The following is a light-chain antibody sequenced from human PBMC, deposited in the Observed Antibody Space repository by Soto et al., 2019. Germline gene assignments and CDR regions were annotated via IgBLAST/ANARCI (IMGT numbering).Light chain of an antibody. V-gene: IGLV2-14*01. J-gene: IGLJ1*01. CDR2: NVS. CDR1: SSDVGDYNY. CDR3: SSYTTSSTPDV. Sequence: QSALTQPASVSGSPGQSITISCTGTSSDVGDYNYVSWYQQHPGKAPKLMIYNVSNRPSGVSNRFSGSKSGNTASLTISGRQAEDEADYYCSSYTTSSTPDVFGAGTKLTVL.